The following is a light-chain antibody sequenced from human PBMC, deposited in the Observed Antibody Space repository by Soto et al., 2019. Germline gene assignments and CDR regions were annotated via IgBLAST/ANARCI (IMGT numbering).Light chain of an antibody. J-gene: IGKJ4*01. V-gene: IGKV3-20*01. CDR3: QQYDRSPL. CDR1: QSVSNSH. Sequence: EIVLTQSPGALSLSPGERGTLSCRASQSVSNSHSAWYQQKPGQAPRLLIYGASNRATGVSDRFSGSGSGTDFTLTITRLEPEDSAVYYCQQYDRSPLFGGGTKVEI. CDR2: GAS.